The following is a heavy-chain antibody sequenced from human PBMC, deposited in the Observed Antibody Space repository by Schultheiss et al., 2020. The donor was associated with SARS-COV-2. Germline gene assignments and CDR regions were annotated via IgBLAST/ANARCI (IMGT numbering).Heavy chain of an antibody. CDR2: IWYDGSNK. CDR3: ARKRAPGHFDY. V-gene: IGHV3-33*08. J-gene: IGHJ4*02. Sequence: GGSLRLSFAASGFTFSSYDMHWVRQAPGKGLEWVAVIWYDGSNKYYADSVKGRFTISRDNSKNTLYLQMNSLRAEDTAVYYCARKRAPGHFDYWGQGTLVTVSS. CDR1: GFTFSSYD.